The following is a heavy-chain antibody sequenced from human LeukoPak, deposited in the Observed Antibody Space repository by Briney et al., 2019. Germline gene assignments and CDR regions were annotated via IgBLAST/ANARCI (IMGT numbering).Heavy chain of an antibody. CDR3: AKAQRGFDDFWSGYDY. V-gene: IGHV3-74*01. CDR2: IKTDGSST. J-gene: IGHJ4*02. CDR1: GFTFSSYW. Sequence: GGSLRLSCAASGFTFSSYWMHWVRQAPGKGLVWVSHIKTDGSSTNYAESVKGRFTISRDNAKNTVYLQMDSLRAEDTAVYYCAKAQRGFDDFWSGYDYWGQGTLVTVSS. D-gene: IGHD3-3*01.